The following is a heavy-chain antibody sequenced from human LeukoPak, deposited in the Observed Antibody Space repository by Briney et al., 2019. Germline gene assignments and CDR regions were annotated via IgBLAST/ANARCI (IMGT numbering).Heavy chain of an antibody. Sequence: ASVKVSCKASGGTFSSYAISWVRQAPGQGLEWMGGIIPIFGTANYAQKFQGRVTITTDESTSTAYMELSSLRSEDTAVYYCASGAVAGTGSYYYHMDVWGKGTTVTVS. D-gene: IGHD6-19*01. J-gene: IGHJ6*03. CDR1: GGTFSSYA. CDR2: IIPIFGTA. CDR3: ASGAVAGTGSYYYHMDV. V-gene: IGHV1-69*05.